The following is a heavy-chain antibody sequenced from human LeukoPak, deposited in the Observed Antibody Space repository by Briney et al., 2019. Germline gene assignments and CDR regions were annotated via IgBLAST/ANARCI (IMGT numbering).Heavy chain of an antibody. Sequence: PSETLSLTCTVSGGSISGSSWFWGWSRQPPGKGLEWIGSVSSGWTTYYNPSLKSRFPISVGTSKTHFSLKLSTVTAADTAIYYCSTYYFDSSGYLTGFDYWGQGTLVTVSS. CDR3: STYYFDSSGYLTGFDY. J-gene: IGHJ4*02. D-gene: IGHD3-22*01. V-gene: IGHV4-39*01. CDR1: GGSISGSSWF. CDR2: VSSGWTT.